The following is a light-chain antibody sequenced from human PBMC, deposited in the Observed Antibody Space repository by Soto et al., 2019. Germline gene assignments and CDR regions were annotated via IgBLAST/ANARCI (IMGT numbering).Light chain of an antibody. J-gene: IGKJ5*01. Sequence: EIVMTQSPATLTASPGERATLSCSTSQSVSSNLAWYQQKPGQAPRLLIYGSSTRATGIPARFSGSGSGTDFTLTISSLEPEDFAVYYCQQRGEWPPGATFGQGTRLEIK. V-gene: IGKV3-15*01. CDR1: QSVSSN. CDR3: QQRGEWPPGAT. CDR2: GSS.